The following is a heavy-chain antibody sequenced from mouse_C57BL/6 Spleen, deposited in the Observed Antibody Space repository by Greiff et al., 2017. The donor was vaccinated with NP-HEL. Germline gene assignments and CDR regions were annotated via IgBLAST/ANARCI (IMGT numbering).Heavy chain of an antibody. J-gene: IGHJ2*01. V-gene: IGHV1-80*01. CDR3: ARLTTVVATPFDY. CDR2: IYPGDGDT. D-gene: IGHD1-1*01. Sequence: VKLQESGAELVKPGASVKISCKASGYAFSSYWMNWVKQRPGKGLEWIGQIYPGDGDTNYNGKFKGKATLTADKSSSTAYMQLSSLTSEDSAVYFCARLTTVVATPFDYWGQGTTLTVSS. CDR1: GYAFSSYW.